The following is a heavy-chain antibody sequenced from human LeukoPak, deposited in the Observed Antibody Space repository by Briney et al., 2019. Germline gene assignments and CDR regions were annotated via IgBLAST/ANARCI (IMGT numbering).Heavy chain of an antibody. D-gene: IGHD3-10*01. CDR2: IYAGGST. Sequence: GGSLRLSCAASGFTVSSNYMSWVRQAPGEGLEWVSIIYAGGSTYYADSEKGRFTISRDNSKNTLYLQMNSLRAEDTAVYYCAKEAREYGYYFDYWGQGTQVTVSS. V-gene: IGHV3-53*01. J-gene: IGHJ4*02. CDR3: AKEAREYGYYFDY. CDR1: GFTVSSNY.